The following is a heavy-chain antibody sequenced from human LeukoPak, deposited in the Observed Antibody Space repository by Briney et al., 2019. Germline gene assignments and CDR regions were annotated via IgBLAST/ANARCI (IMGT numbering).Heavy chain of an antibody. CDR1: GYSFTSYW. V-gene: IGHV5-51*01. CDR3: ARGSMVAISPSDY. J-gene: IGHJ4*02. D-gene: IGHD2-2*02. Sequence: ESLKISCKGSGYSFTSYWIGWVRQMPGKGLEWIGIIYPGDSDTRYSPSFQGQVTISADKSISTAYLQWSSLKASDTAMYYCARGSMVAISPSDYWGQGTLVTVSS. CDR2: IYPGDSDT.